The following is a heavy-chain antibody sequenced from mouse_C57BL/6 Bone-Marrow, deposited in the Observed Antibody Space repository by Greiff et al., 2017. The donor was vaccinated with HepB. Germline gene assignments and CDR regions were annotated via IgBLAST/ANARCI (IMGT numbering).Heavy chain of an antibody. D-gene: IGHD5-1*01. CDR1: GFNIKDYY. CDR2: IDPEDGET. V-gene: IGHV14-2*01. Sequence: EVQLQQSGAELVKPGASVKLSCTASGFNIKDYYMHWVKQRPEQGLEWIGRIDPEDGETKYASKFQGKATITADTSSNTAYLQLSSLTSEDTAVYYWARYLLYHFDYWGQGTTLTVSS. J-gene: IGHJ2*01. CDR3: ARYLLYHFDY.